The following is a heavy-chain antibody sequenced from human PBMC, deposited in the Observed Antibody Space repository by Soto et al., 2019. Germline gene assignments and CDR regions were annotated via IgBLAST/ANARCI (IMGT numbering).Heavy chain of an antibody. D-gene: IGHD3-3*01. CDR3: ARHPTLHESRVWSGFDP. Sequence: GESLKISCQGSGYSFNTYWISWVRQVPGKGLEWMGRIDPGTSYSNYSPSFEGHVTISVDKSKGTAFLQWSSLKASDTAMYYCARHPTLHESRVWSGFDPWGQGTLVTVSS. CDR2: IDPGTSYS. CDR1: GYSFNTYW. J-gene: IGHJ5*02. V-gene: IGHV5-10-1*01.